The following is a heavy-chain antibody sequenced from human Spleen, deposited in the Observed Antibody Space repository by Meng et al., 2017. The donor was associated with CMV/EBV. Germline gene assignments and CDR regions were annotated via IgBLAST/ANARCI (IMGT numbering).Heavy chain of an antibody. CDR2: SVPILGTA. J-gene: IGHJ6*02. D-gene: IGHD3-3*01. CDR1: GGTFSSYA. CDR3: AGGAGGTGRFWEYGMDV. V-gene: IGHV1-69*05. Sequence: SVKVSCKASGGTFSSYAISWVRQAPGQGLEWMGGSVPILGTANYAQKFQGRLTITTDESTNTAYMELSSLRSDDTAVYYCAGGAGGTGRFWEYGMDVWGQGTTVTVSS.